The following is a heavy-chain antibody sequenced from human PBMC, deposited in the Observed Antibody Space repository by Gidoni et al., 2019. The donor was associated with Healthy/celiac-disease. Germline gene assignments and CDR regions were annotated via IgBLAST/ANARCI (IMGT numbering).Heavy chain of an antibody. D-gene: IGHD3-3*01. CDR2: INPNSGGT. V-gene: IGHV1-2*02. Sequence: QVQLVQSGAEVKKPGASVKVSCKASGYTFTGYYMHWVRQAPGQGLEWMGWINPNSGGTNYAQKFQGRVTMTRDTSISTAYMELSRLRSDDTAVYYCARDKRTDFWSGYPSYWGQGTLVTVSS. CDR3: ARDKRTDFWSGYPSY. CDR1: GYTFTGYY. J-gene: IGHJ4*02.